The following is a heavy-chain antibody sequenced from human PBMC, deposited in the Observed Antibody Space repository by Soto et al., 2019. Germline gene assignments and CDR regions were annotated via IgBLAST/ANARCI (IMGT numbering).Heavy chain of an antibody. CDR2: ISAYNGNT. CDR1: GYTFTSYG. Sequence: QVQLVQSGAEVKKHGASVKVSCKASGYTFTSYGISWVRQAPGQGLEWMGWISAYNGNTNYAQKLQGRVTMTTDTSTRTAYMELRRLRSDDTAVCYCGRQEYSSSGGWFDYWGQGTLVTVS. V-gene: IGHV1-18*01. J-gene: IGHJ4*02. CDR3: GRQEYSSSGGWFDY. D-gene: IGHD6-6*01.